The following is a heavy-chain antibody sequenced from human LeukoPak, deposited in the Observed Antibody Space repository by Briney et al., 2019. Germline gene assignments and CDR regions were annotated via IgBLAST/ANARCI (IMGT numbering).Heavy chain of an antibody. V-gene: IGHV3-23*01. CDR1: GFTFSSYA. CDR3: AKVSAWAMVGATYFDY. Sequence: GLSLRLSCAASGFTFSSYAMSWVRQAPGKGLEWVSSISGNSGSTYYADSVKGRFTISRDNSKNTVYLQMNSLRAEDTAVYYCAKVSAWAMVGATYFDYWGQGTLVTVSS. CDR2: ISGNSGST. J-gene: IGHJ4*02. D-gene: IGHD1-26*01.